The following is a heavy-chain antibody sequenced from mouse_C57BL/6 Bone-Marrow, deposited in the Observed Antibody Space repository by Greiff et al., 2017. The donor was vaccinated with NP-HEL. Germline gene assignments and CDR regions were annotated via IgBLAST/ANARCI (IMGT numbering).Heavy chain of an antibody. J-gene: IGHJ4*01. CDR1: GFSFNTYA. D-gene: IGHD1-1*01. V-gene: IGHV10-1*01. Sequence: GGGLVQPKGSLKLSCAASGFSFNTYAMNWVRQAPGKGLGWVARIRSKSNNYATYYADSVKDRFTISRDDSESMLYLQMNNLKTEDTAMYYCVRGHYGSSLLAMDDWGQGTSVTVSS. CDR3: VRGHYGSSLLAMDD. CDR2: IRSKSNNYAT.